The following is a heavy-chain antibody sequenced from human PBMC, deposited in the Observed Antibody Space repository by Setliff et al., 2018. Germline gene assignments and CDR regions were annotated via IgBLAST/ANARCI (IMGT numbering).Heavy chain of an antibody. Sequence: SETLSLTCTVSGGSISPYYWSWIRQPAGKGLEWIGEISHSGSTNYNPSLKSRVTMSVDTSKNQFSLNLNSVTAADTAVYYCVRVPKIWVKGNYYSYYMDVWGKGTTVTVSS. CDR3: VRVPKIWVKGNYYSYYMDV. J-gene: IGHJ6*03. CDR2: ISHSGST. V-gene: IGHV4-34*01. CDR1: GGSISPYY. D-gene: IGHD2-15*01.